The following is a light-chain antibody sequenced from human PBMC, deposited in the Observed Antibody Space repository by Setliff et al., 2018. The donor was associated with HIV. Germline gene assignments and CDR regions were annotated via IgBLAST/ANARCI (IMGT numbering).Light chain of an antibody. CDR1: QSIGTW. V-gene: IGKV1-5*03. J-gene: IGKJ1*01. CDR2: RAS. Sequence: DIQMTQSPPTLSASVGDRVTITCRASQSIGTWLAWYQQKPVKAPKLLIYRASTLESGVPSRFGGSGSGTEFTLTITSLQPDDFATYYCQQYNSYPRTFGQGTKVDIK. CDR3: QQYNSYPRT.